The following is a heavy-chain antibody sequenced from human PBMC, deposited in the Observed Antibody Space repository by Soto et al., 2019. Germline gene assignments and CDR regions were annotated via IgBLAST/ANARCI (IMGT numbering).Heavy chain of an antibody. V-gene: IGHV4-39*01. CDR1: GGSISSSSYY. D-gene: IGHD5-12*01. J-gene: IGHJ3*02. Sequence: SETLSLTCTVCGGSISSSSYYWGWIRQPPGKGLEWVGSIYYSGSTYYNPSLKSRVTISVETSKNQFSLKLSSVTAAETPVYHRGGWGDIGDAFEIWGQVTMVTVSS. CDR3: GGWGDIGDAFEI. CDR2: IYYSGST.